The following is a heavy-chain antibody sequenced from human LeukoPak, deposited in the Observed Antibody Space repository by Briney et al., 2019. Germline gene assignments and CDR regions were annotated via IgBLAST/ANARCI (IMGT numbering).Heavy chain of an antibody. CDR1: GGTFSSYA. D-gene: IGHD3-22*01. Sequence: ASVKVSCKASGGTFSSYAISWVRQAPGQGLEWMGWINPNSGGTNYAQKFQGRVTMTRDTSISTAYMELSRLRSDDTAVYYCATEYYYDSSGYYTGYFDYWGQGTLVTVSS. CDR2: INPNSGGT. J-gene: IGHJ4*02. CDR3: ATEYYYDSSGYYTGYFDY. V-gene: IGHV1-2*02.